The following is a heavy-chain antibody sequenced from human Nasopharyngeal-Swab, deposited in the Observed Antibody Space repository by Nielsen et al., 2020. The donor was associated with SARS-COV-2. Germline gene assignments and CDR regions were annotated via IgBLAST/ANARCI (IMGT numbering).Heavy chain of an antibody. CDR1: GGSVSGSS. J-gene: IGHJ6*02. CDR2: LTHDGST. V-gene: IGHV4-34*01. D-gene: IGHD2-21*01. Sequence: SQTLSLTCGVYGGSVSGSSCSWIRQPPGRGLEWIGDLTHDGSTTYNASFRGRSAITSDRSSNQVSLRVNSMTAADSALYFCARGGLSYYYYPLDVWGQGTTVTVSS. CDR3: ARGGLSYYYYPLDV.